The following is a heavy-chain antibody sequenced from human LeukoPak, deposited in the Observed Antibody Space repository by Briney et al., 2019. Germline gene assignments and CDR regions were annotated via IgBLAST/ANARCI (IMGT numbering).Heavy chain of an antibody. CDR3: ARDPHYAYFDY. D-gene: IGHD2-2*01. V-gene: IGHV3-74*01. CDR2: INSDGSST. J-gene: IGHJ4*02. CDR1: GFTFKTYW. Sequence: PGGSLRLSCAASGFTFKTYWMHWVRQVPGQGLVWVSRINSDGSSTSFADSVKGRFGISRDNDRNTLYPQMNSLRAEDTAVYFCARDPHYAYFDYWGQGTLVTVSS.